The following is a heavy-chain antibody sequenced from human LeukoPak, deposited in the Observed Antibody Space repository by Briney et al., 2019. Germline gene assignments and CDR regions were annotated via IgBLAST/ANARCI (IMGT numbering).Heavy chain of an antibody. J-gene: IGHJ4*02. V-gene: IGHV4-39*07. Sequence: PSETLSLTCTVSGGSISSSSYYWGWIRQPPGKGLEWIGSIYYSGSTYYNPSLKSRVTISVDTSKNQFSLKLSSVTAADTAVYYCAKFPPDYYDSSGYHLTGYWGQGTLVTVSS. CDR2: IYYSGST. CDR1: GGSISSSSYY. CDR3: AKFPPDYYDSSGYHLTGY. D-gene: IGHD3-22*01.